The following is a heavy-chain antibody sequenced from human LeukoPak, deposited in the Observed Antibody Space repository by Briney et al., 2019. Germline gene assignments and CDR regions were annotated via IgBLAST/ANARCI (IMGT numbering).Heavy chain of an antibody. CDR2: ISSSSSSI. D-gene: IGHD2-2*01. CDR3: ARRYCSTTSCLFDY. Sequence: GGSLRLSCAASGFTLSSYAMTWVRQAPGKGLEWVSYISSSSSSISYADSVKGRFTISRDNAKNSLFLQMNSLRAEDTAVYYCARRYCSTTSCLFDYWGQGTLVTVSS. CDR1: GFTLSSYA. V-gene: IGHV3-48*04. J-gene: IGHJ4*02.